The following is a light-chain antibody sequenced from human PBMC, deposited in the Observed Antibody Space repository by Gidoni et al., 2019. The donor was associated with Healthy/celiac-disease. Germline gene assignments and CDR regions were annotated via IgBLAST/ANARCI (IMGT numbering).Light chain of an antibody. J-gene: IGKJ2*04. CDR2: KAS. CDR3: QQYNSYLCS. CDR1: QSISSW. V-gene: IGKV1-5*03. Sequence: DIQMTQSPSTLSASVGDRVTITCRASQSISSWLGWYQQKPGKAPKLLIYKASSLESGVPSRFSGSGSGTEFTLTISSLQPDDFATYYCQQYNSYLCSFGQGTKLEIK.